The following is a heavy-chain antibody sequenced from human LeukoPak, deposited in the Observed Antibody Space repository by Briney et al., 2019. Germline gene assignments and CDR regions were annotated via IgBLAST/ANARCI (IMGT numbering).Heavy chain of an antibody. D-gene: IGHD3-10*01. CDR3: ASISMGRNYYGSGSFADV. Sequence: KPSETLSLTCTVSGGSMSNNYWSWIRQPPGKGMEWIGYVYYSGSADYNPSLKGRVAISVDTSRNQFSLRLSSVTAADTAVYYCASISMGRNYYGSGSFADVWGKGTTVTVSS. V-gene: IGHV4-59*12. J-gene: IGHJ6*04. CDR1: GGSMSNNY. CDR2: VYYSGSA.